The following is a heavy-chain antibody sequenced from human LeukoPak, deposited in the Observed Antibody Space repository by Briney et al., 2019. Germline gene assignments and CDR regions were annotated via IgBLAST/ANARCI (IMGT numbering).Heavy chain of an antibody. CDR1: GFTFDDYV. CDR3: ARDYDILTGYYTPGGFDF. Sequence: GGSLRLSCAASGFTFDDYVMHWVRQAPGKGLEWVSYISSSGTTIYYEDSVKGRFTISRDNAKNSLYLQMNSLRAEDTAVYYCARDYDILTGYYTPGGFDFWGQGTLVTVSS. V-gene: IGHV3-48*03. D-gene: IGHD3-9*01. J-gene: IGHJ4*02. CDR2: ISSSGTTI.